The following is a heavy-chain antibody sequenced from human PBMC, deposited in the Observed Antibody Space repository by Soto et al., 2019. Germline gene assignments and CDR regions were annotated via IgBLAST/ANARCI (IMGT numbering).Heavy chain of an antibody. V-gene: IGHV4-31*03. J-gene: IGHJ4*02. D-gene: IGHD3-16*01. CDR2: IYYSGST. CDR3: ARGRFDYFDY. CDR1: GGSISSGGYY. Sequence: SETLSLTCTVSGGSISSGGYYWSWIRQHPGKGLEWIGYIYYSGSTYYNPSLKSRATISVDTSKNQFSLKLSSVTAADTAVYYCARGRFDYFDYWGQGTLVTVSS.